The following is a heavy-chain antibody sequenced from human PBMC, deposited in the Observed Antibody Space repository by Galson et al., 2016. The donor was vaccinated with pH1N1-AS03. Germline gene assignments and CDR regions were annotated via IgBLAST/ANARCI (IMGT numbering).Heavy chain of an antibody. CDR3: TREWKFTHHYYGMDV. CDR2: ISDTGGRT. J-gene: IGHJ6*02. V-gene: IGHV3-64*02. D-gene: IGHD1-1*01. CDR1: GFIFSDYA. Sequence: RLSCAASGFIFSDYAIYWVRQAPGKGLEFVSGISDTGGRTYYADSVKGRFTISRDNSENTVFLQMGSLSPEDVAVYYCTREWKFTHHYYGMDVWGQGTTVTVSS.